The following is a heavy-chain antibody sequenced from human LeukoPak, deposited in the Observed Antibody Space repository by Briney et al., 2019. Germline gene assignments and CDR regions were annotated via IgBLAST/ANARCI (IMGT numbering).Heavy chain of an antibody. Sequence: GGSLRLSRAASGFTFSSYSMNWVRQAPGKGLEWVSYISSSSKTIYYADSVKGRFTISRENVKNSLYLQINTLRAGDTAVYYCAREVSGGMDVWGQGTTVTVSS. D-gene: IGHD3-10*01. V-gene: IGHV3-48*01. CDR1: GFTFSSYS. CDR2: ISSSSKTI. J-gene: IGHJ6*02. CDR3: AREVSGGMDV.